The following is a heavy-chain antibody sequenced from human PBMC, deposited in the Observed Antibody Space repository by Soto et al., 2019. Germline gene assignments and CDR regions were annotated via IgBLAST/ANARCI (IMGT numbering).Heavy chain of an antibody. CDR3: ARAVAGERSPYFDY. D-gene: IGHD6-19*01. CDR1: GFTFSSFG. CDR2: IWYDGSNK. Sequence: AGGALRLSRAASGFTFSSFGMHWVRPAPGKVLEGVAGIWYDGSNKYYADSVKGRFTISRDNSKNTLYLQMNSLRAEDTAVYYCARAVAGERSPYFDYWGQGTLVTVSS. V-gene: IGHV3-33*01. J-gene: IGHJ4*02.